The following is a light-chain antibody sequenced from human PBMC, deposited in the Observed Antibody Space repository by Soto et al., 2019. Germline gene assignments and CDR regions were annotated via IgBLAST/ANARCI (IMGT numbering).Light chain of an antibody. V-gene: IGKV3-11*01. CDR2: DVS. CDR1: QSVSNS. J-gene: IGKJ5*01. Sequence: ESVLTPSPEPLSLSPGERVTLSCSASQSVSNSLAWYQQKPGQPPRLLIYDVSNRATGIPARFSGSGSGTDFTLTITSLEPEDFAVYFCHQRDNWPLVTFGQGTRLEIK. CDR3: HQRDNWPLVT.